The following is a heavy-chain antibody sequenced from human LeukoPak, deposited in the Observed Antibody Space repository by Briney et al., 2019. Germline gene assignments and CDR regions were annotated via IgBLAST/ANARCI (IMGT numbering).Heavy chain of an antibody. J-gene: IGHJ4*02. Sequence: PGGSLRLSCAASGFTFSSYSMNWVRQAPGKGLEWVSSISSSSSYIYYADSVKGRFTISRDNAKNSLYLQMNSLRAEDTAVYYCARIPIVVITSGGYWGQGTLVTVSS. CDR2: ISSSSSYI. V-gene: IGHV3-21*04. CDR3: ARIPIVVITSGGY. CDR1: GFTFSSYS. D-gene: IGHD3-22*01.